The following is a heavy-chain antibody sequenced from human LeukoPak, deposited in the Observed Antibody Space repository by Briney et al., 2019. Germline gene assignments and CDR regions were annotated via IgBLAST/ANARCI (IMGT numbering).Heavy chain of an antibody. CDR1: GFTFSSYS. CDR3: AKETLVVADNWFDP. Sequence: GGSLRLSCAPSGFTFSSYSMNWVRQALGKGLEWVSAISGSGGSTYYADSVKGRFTISRDNSKNTLYLQMNSLRAEDTAVYYCAKETLVVADNWFDPWGQGTLVTVSS. CDR2: ISGSGGST. V-gene: IGHV3-23*01. J-gene: IGHJ5*02. D-gene: IGHD3-22*01.